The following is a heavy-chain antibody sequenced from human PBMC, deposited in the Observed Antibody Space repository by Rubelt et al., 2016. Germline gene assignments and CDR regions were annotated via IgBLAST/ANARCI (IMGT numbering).Heavy chain of an antibody. Sequence: EYGGGVVQPGRSLRLSCAASGFTFGSYGMHWVRQAPGKGLDWVSTINPSGSGTNYADSVKGRFTISRDNAKNSLYLQMNSLRAEDTAVYYCAREASYRYGDYVDYWGQGTLVTVSS. V-gene: IGHV3-21*01. D-gene: IGHD4/OR15-4a*01. CDR2: INPSGSGT. CDR1: GFTFGSYG. J-gene: IGHJ4*02. CDR3: AREASYRYGDYVDY.